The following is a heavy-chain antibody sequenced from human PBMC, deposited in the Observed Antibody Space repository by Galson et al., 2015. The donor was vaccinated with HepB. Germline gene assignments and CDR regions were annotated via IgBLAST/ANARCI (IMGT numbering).Heavy chain of an antibody. V-gene: IGHV1-18*01. J-gene: IGHJ4*02. CDR3: ARDPRIAAAGQLYYFDF. D-gene: IGHD6-13*01. CDR1: GYTFSTYS. Sequence: SVKVSCKASGYTFSTYSITWVRQAPGQGLEWMGWISAYDRDTDYAQKFQGRVTMTTDTSTTTAYMELRSLRSDDTAVYYCARDPRIAAAGQLYYFDFWGQGTLVTVSS. CDR2: ISAYDRDT.